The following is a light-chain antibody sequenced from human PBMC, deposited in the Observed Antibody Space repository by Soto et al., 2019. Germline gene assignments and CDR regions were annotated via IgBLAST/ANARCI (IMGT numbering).Light chain of an antibody. CDR1: QSVSSNH. CDR2: GGS. CDR3: QQYSSSRT. J-gene: IGKJ1*01. Sequence: DIVLTQSPGTLSLSPGERATLSCRASQSVSSNHLAWYQQKPGQAPRLLIYGGSSRATGIPVRFSGSGSETDFTLTVTRLEPEDFAVYYCQQYSSSRTFGQGTKVDIK. V-gene: IGKV3-20*01.